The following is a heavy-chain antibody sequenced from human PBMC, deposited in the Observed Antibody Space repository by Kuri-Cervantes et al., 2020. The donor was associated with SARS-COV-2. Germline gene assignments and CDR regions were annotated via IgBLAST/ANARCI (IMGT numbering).Heavy chain of an antibody. CDR2: INSDGSST. D-gene: IGHD2-2*01. J-gene: IGHJ6*03. CDR1: GFTFSSYW. V-gene: IGHV3-74*01. CDR3: ARDPHYQLLSYYYYMDV. Sequence: GESLKISCAASGFTFSSYWMHWVRQAPGKGLVWVSRINSDGSSTSYADSVKGRFTISRDNAKNTLYLQMNSLRAEDTAVYYCARDPHYQLLSYYYYMDVWGKGTTVTVSS.